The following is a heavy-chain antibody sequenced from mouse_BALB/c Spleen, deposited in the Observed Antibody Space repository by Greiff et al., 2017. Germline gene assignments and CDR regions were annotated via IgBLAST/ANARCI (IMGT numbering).Heavy chain of an antibody. CDR2: INSNGGST. J-gene: IGHJ3*01. CDR1: GFTFSSYG. V-gene: IGHV5-6-3*01. D-gene: IGHD2-4*01. CDR3: ARDGTITTPLAY. Sequence: DVQLVESGGGLVQPGGSLKLSCAASGFTFSSYGMSWVRQTPDKRLELVATINSNGGSTYYPDSVKGRFTISRDNAKNTLYLQMSSLKSEDTAMYYCARDGTITTPLAYWGQGTLVTVSA.